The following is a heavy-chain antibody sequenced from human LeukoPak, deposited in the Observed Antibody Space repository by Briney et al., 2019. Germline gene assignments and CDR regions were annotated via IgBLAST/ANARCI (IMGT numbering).Heavy chain of an antibody. V-gene: IGHV1-2*02. CDR2: INPNSGGT. CDR1: GYTFTGYY. J-gene: IGHJ4*02. D-gene: IGHD3-22*01. CDR3: ARERYDSRAMDY. Sequence: GASVKVSCKASGYTFTGYYMHWVRQAPGQGLEWMGWINPNSGGTNYAQKFQGRVTMTRDTSISTVYMELSRLTSDDTAVYFCARERYDSRAMDYWGQGTLVTVSS.